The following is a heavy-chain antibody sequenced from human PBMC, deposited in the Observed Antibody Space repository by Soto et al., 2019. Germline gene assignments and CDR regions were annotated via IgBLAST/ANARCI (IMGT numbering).Heavy chain of an antibody. CDR1: GGTFSSYA. D-gene: IGHD2-15*01. V-gene: IGHV1-69*13. J-gene: IGHJ5*02. CDR3: ARDDDCSGGSCYFNWFDP. Sequence: VKVSCKASGGTFSSYAISWVRQAPGQGLEWMGGIIPIFGTANYAQKFQGRVTITADESTSTAYMELSSLRSEDTAVYYCARDDDCSGGSCYFNWFDPWGQGTLVTVSS. CDR2: IIPIFGTA.